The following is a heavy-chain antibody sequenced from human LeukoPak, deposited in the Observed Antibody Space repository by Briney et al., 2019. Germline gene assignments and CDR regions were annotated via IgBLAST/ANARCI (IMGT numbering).Heavy chain of an antibody. D-gene: IGHD3-10*01. CDR3: ARDLRFGELLWTYFDY. J-gene: IGHJ4*02. Sequence: GGSLRLSCAASGFTFSSYAMHWVREAPGKGLEWVSSISSSSSYIYYADSVKGRFTISRDNAKNSLYLQMNSLRAEDTAVYYCARDLRFGELLWTYFDYWGQGTLVTDSS. CDR2: ISSSSSYI. CDR1: GFTFSSYA. V-gene: IGHV3-21*01.